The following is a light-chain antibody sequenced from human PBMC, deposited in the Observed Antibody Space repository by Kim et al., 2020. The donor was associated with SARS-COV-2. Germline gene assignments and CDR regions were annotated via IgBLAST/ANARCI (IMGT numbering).Light chain of an antibody. CDR1: QSISSW. CDR2: KAS. Sequence: SASVGDRVTIPCRASQSISSWLAWYQQKPGKAPKLLIYKASSLESGVPSRFSGSGSGTEFTLTISSLQPDDFATYYCQQYNSYWTFGQGTKVEIK. V-gene: IGKV1-5*03. CDR3: QQYNSYWT. J-gene: IGKJ1*01.